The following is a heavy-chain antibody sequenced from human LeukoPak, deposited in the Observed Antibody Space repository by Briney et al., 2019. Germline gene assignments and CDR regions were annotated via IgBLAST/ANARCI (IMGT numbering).Heavy chain of an antibody. CDR3: ARSTTYGNNGYYYSVMAA. CDR1: GYTFTSYG. D-gene: IGHD4-17*01. V-gene: IGHV1-18*01. J-gene: IGHJ6*02. CDR2: ISAYNGNT. Sequence: ASVKVSCKASGYTFTSYGISWVRQAPGQGLEWMGWISAYNGNTNYAQKLQGRVTMTTDTSTSTAYMELRSLRSDDTAVYYCARSTTYGNNGYYYSVMAAWGQGTTVTVSS.